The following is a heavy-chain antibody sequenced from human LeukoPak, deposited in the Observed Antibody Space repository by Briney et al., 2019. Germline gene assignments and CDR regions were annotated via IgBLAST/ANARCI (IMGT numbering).Heavy chain of an antibody. CDR3: ARDSGALVGAKYAFDI. V-gene: IGHV4-39*07. Sequence: PSETLSLTCTVSGGSISSSSYYWGWIRQPPGKGLEWIGSIYYSGSTYYNPSLKSRVTISVDTSKNQFSLKLSSVTAADTAVYYCARDSGALVGAKYAFDIWGQGTMVTVSS. CDR2: IYYSGST. D-gene: IGHD1-26*01. CDR1: GGSISSSSYY. J-gene: IGHJ3*02.